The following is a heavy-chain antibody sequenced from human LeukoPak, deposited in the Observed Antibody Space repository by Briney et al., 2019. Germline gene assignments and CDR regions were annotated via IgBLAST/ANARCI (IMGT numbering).Heavy chain of an antibody. Sequence: PSETLSLTCTVSGGSISRSSYYWGWIRQPPGKGLEWIGSIYYSGSTYCNPSLKSRVTISVDMSKNQFSLKLSSVTAADTAVYYCGSYSKDYFDYWGQGTLVTVSS. V-gene: IGHV4-39*01. D-gene: IGHD2-15*01. J-gene: IGHJ4*02. CDR2: IYYSGST. CDR3: GSYSKDYFDY. CDR1: GGSISRSSYY.